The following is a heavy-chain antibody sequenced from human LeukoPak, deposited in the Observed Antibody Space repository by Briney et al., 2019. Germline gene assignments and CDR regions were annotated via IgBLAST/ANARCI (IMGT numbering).Heavy chain of an antibody. D-gene: IGHD3-10*01. Sequence: SETLSLTCAVYGGSFSGYYWSWIRQPPGKGLEWIGEINHSGSTNYNPSLKSRVTISVDTSKNQFSLKPSSVTAADTAVYYCARRTLLWFGELFERNWFDPWGQGTLVTVSS. CDR1: GGSFSGYY. CDR3: ARRTLLWFGELFERNWFDP. J-gene: IGHJ5*02. CDR2: INHSGST. V-gene: IGHV4-34*01.